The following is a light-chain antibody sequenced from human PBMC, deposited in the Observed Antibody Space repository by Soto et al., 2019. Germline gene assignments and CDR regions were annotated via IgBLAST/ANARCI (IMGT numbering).Light chain of an antibody. J-gene: IGKJ1*01. CDR1: QSVSHRY. V-gene: IGKV3-20*01. Sequence: EIVLTQSPGTLSLSPGERATLSCRASQSVSHRYLAWYQQEPGQAPRLLRATGIPDRFSGSGSGTDFTLTISRLEPEDLAVYYCQLYGSAPWTFGQGTNVDIK. CDR3: QLYGSAPWT.